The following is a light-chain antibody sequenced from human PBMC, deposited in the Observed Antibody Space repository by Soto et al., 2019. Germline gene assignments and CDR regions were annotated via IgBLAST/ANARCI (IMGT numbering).Light chain of an antibody. CDR2: GAS. CDR1: QSVSSK. J-gene: IGKJ5*01. Sequence: ETVMTQSPATLSVSPWERATLSFRSIQSVSSKLAWYQQKPGQAPRLLIYGASTRATGIPARFSGSGSGTEFTLTISSLQSEDFAVYYCQQYNNWPPITFGQGTRLEIK. CDR3: QQYNNWPPIT. V-gene: IGKV3D-15*01.